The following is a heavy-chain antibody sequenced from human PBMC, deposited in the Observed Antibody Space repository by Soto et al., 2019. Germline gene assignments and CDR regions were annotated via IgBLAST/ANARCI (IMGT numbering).Heavy chain of an antibody. V-gene: IGHV3-30-3*01. D-gene: IGHD6-19*01. Sequence: GGSLRLSCAVSGFTFSSYAMHWVRQAPGKGLEWVALMSYDGSNKYYADSVKGRFTISRDNFKNTLSLQMNSLRVEDTAVYYCARDRSAVPGTAYFDYWGPGTLVTISS. CDR1: GFTFSSYA. CDR3: ARDRSAVPGTAYFDY. CDR2: MSYDGSNK. J-gene: IGHJ4*02.